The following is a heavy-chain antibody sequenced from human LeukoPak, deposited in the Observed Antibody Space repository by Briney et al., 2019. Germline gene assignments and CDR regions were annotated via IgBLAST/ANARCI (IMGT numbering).Heavy chain of an antibody. CDR1: GFTFSSYW. CDR3: ARRVLDCDLLTGLNTYYGMDV. D-gene: IGHD3-9*01. J-gene: IGHJ6*02. V-gene: IGHV3-21*01. CDR2: ISDTGDYI. Sequence: PGGSLRLSCAASGFTFSSYWMSWVRQAPGKGLEWVSSISDTGDYIYYADSLRGRFSISRDNAKSSLYLQMNSLRAEDTAVYYCARRVLDCDLLTGLNTYYGMDVWGQGTTVTVSS.